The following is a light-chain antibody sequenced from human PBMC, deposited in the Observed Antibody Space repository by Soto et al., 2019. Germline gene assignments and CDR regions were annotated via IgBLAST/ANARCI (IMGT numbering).Light chain of an antibody. CDR3: QQSYSTPYT. CDR2: AAS. V-gene: IGKV1-39*01. CDR1: QSISSY. J-gene: IGKJ2*01. Sequence: DIQMTQSPSSLSASVGDRVTITCRASQSISSYLNWYQQKPGKAPKLLFYAASSLQSGVPSRFSGSGSGTDFTRTSSSLQPEDFATYYCQQSYSTPYTFGQGTKLEIK.